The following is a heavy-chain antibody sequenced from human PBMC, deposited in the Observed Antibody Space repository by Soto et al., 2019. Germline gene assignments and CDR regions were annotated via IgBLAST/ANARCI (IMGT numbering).Heavy chain of an antibody. J-gene: IGHJ6*02. CDR3: ARAMGGYYGSGSTYYFYGMDV. Sequence: SVKVSCKASGGTFSSYAISWVRQAPGQGLEWMGGIIPIFGTANYAQKFQGRVTITADKSTSTAYMELSSLRSDDTAVYYCARAMGGYYGSGSTYYFYGMDVWGQGTTVTVSS. CDR2: IIPIFGTA. D-gene: IGHD3-10*01. CDR1: GGTFSSYA. V-gene: IGHV1-69*06.